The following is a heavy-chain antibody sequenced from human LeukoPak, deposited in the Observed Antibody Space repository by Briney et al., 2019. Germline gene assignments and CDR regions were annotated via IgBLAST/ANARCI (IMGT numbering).Heavy chain of an antibody. D-gene: IGHD6-13*01. CDR1: GYTFTRYG. CDR2: ISAYDGET. V-gene: IGHV1-18*01. CDR3: ARDKVIASAGTPNWFDP. Sequence: GASVKVSCKASGYTFTRYGISWVRQAPGQGLEWLGWISAYDGETNYEQKLQGRVTMTTDTPTSTAYMELRSLRSDDTAVYYCARDKVIASAGTPNWFDPWGQGTLVTVSS. J-gene: IGHJ5*02.